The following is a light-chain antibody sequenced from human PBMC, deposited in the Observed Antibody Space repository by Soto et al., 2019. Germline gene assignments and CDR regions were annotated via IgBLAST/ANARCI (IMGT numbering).Light chain of an antibody. CDR1: SSNIGSNT. V-gene: IGLV1-44*01. Sequence: QSVLTQPPSASGTPGQRVTISCSGSSSNIGSNTVSWYQQVPGTAPKLLIYSNNQRPSEVPGRFSGSKSGTSAYLATSGLQSEYEADYYCAAWDDSLNALVFGTGTKGTVL. CDR2: SNN. J-gene: IGLJ1*01. CDR3: AAWDDSLNALV.